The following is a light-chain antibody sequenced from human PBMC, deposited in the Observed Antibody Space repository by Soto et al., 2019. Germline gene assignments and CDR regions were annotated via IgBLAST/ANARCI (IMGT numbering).Light chain of an antibody. V-gene: IGKV3-20*01. Sequence: EIVLTQSPGTLSLSPGERATLSCRASRSVNNNDLAWYQQKPGQAPRLLFYGASYRATGIPDRFSGGGSGTDFILTISRLEPEDFAVYYCQHYASSPPWTFGQGTKVEIK. CDR1: RSVNNND. J-gene: IGKJ1*01. CDR2: GAS. CDR3: QHYASSPPWT.